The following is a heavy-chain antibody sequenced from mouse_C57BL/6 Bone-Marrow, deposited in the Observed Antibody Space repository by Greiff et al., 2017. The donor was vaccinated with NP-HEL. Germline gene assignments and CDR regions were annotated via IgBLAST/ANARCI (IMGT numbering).Heavy chain of an antibody. CDR3: ARRVYYYGSHYFDY. Sequence: EVQLQESGGGLVKPGGSLKLSCAASGFTFSDYGMHWVRQAPEKGLEWVAYISSGSSTIYYADTVKGRFTISRDNAKNTLFLQMTSLRSEDTAMYYCARRVYYYGSHYFDYWGQGTTLTVSS. D-gene: IGHD1-1*01. V-gene: IGHV5-17*01. CDR2: ISSGSSTI. J-gene: IGHJ2*01. CDR1: GFTFSDYG.